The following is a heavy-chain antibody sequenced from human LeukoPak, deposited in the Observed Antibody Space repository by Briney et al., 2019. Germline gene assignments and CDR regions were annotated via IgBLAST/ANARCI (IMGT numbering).Heavy chain of an antibody. CDR3: ARAVGPGGYSYWSGMDV. J-gene: IGHJ6*04. Sequence: PGGSLRLSCAASGFTFSSYSMNWVRQAPGKGLEWVSSISSSSSYIYYADSVKGRFTISRDNAKNSLYLQMNSLRAEDTAVYYCARAVGPGGYSYWSGMDVWGKGTTVTVSS. V-gene: IGHV3-21*01. D-gene: IGHD5-18*01. CDR2: ISSSSSYI. CDR1: GFTFSSYS.